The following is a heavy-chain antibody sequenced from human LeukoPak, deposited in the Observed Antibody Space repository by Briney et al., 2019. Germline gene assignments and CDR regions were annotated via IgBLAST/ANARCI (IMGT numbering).Heavy chain of an antibody. CDR2: IYYSGST. CDR3: ARALDYYGSEYYFDY. D-gene: IGHD3-10*01. CDR1: GGSISSYY. J-gene: IGHJ4*02. V-gene: IGHV4-59*01. Sequence: ASETLSLTCTVSGGSISSYYWSWIRQPPGKGLEWIGYIYYSGSTNYNPSLKSRVTISVDTSKNQFSLRLSSVTAADTAVYYCARALDYYGSEYYFDYWGQGTLVTVSS.